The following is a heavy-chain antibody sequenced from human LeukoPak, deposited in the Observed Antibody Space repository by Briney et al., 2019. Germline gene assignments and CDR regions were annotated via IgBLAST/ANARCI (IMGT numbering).Heavy chain of an antibody. V-gene: IGHV3-23*01. Sequence: GGSLRLSCAASGFTFNSYGMNWVRQAPGKGLEWVSSISDTGKNTYYADSAKGRLSISRDNSKNTLYLQMNSLRADDTAVYYCAKRVPYSSSSVYFDFWGLGTLVTVSS. CDR1: GFTFNSYG. J-gene: IGHJ4*02. CDR2: ISDTGKNT. CDR3: AKRVPYSSSSVYFDF. D-gene: IGHD6-6*01.